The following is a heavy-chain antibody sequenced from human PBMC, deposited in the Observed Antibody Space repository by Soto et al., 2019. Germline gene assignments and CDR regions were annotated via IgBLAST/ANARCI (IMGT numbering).Heavy chain of an antibody. CDR1: GYTFTSYG. J-gene: IGHJ6*02. Sequence: GASVKVSCKASGYTFTSYGISWVRQAPGQGLEWMGWISAYNGNTNYAQKLQGRVTMTTDTSTSTAYMELRSLRSDDTAVYYCARHEPLYYNFYGMDVWGQGTTVTVSS. CDR3: ARHEPLYYNFYGMDV. V-gene: IGHV1-18*01. CDR2: ISAYNGNT.